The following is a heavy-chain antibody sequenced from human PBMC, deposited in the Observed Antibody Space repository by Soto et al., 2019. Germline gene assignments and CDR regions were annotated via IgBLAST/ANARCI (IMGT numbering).Heavy chain of an antibody. Sequence: QVQLVQSGAEVKKPGASVKVSCKASGYTFTSYGISWVRQAPGQGLDWMGWISAYNGNTKYAQDLQGRVTMTTDTSTSTAYMELRSLRSDDTAVYYCARFSGGSHNTYYFYYGMDVWGQGTTVTVSS. CDR3: ARFSGGSHNTYYFYYGMDV. V-gene: IGHV1-18*01. D-gene: IGHD2-15*01. CDR2: ISAYNGNT. J-gene: IGHJ6*02. CDR1: GYTFTSYG.